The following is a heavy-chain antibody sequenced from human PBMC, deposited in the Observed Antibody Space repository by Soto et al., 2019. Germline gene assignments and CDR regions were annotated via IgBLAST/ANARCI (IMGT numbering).Heavy chain of an antibody. CDR1: GYTFTSYG. CDR3: ARRAYDTSGRAFDI. D-gene: IGHD3-22*01. J-gene: IGHJ3*02. CDR2: ISAYNGNT. Sequence: QVRLVQSGAEVKKPGASVKVSCKASGYTFTSYGIGWVRQAPGQGLEWMGWISAYNGNTNYAQKLQGRVTMTTDTATTTAYLALRSRRSDDTAVYYCARRAYDTSGRAFDIWGQGTMVIVSS. V-gene: IGHV1-18*01.